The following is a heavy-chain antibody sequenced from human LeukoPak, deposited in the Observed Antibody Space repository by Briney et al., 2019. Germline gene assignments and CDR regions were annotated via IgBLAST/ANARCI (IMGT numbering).Heavy chain of an antibody. CDR2: INPSGGST. Sequence: ASVKVSCKASGYTFTSYYMHWVRQAPGQGLEWMGIINPSGGSTSYAQKFQGRVTMTRDTSTSTVYMELSGLRSEDTAVYYCARSSGYYYFRGAFDIWGQGTMVTVSS. D-gene: IGHD3-22*01. V-gene: IGHV1-46*01. J-gene: IGHJ3*02. CDR3: ARSSGYYYFRGAFDI. CDR1: GYTFTSYY.